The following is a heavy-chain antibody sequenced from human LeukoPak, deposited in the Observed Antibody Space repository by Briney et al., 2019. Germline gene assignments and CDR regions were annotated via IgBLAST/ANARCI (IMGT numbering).Heavy chain of an antibody. CDR2: IYPDDSDT. J-gene: IGHJ4*02. CDR1: GYSFTNHW. CDR3: ARQGIYNYLDS. D-gene: IGHD2-2*02. V-gene: IGHV5-51*01. Sequence: HGESLKISCEGSGYSFTNHWIGWVRQKPGKGLEWMGIIYPDDSDTRYSPSFRGQVIISADKSISTVYLQWSSLETSDIAMYYCARQGIYNYLDSWGQGTLITDSS.